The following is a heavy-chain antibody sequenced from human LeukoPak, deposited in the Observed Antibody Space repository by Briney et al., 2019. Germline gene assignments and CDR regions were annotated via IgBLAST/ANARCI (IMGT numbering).Heavy chain of an antibody. CDR2: ISFDGSKR. D-gene: IGHD3-3*01. CDR1: GFTVSSNY. Sequence: GGSLRLSCAASGFTVSSNYMSWVRQAPGKGPEWVALISFDGSKRYYPDSVKGRFTISRDNSNNMVNLQMDSLRTEDTAMYYCARAMEWADFDSWGQGTLVTVSS. CDR3: ARAMEWADFDS. J-gene: IGHJ4*02. V-gene: IGHV3-30*13.